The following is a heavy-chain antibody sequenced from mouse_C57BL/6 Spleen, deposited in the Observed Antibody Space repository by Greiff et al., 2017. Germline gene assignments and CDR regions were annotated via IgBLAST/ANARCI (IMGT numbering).Heavy chain of an antibody. CDR3: ARIRSYGNYDWYFDV. CDR2: IRNKANGYTT. Sequence: EVKLVESGGGLVQPGGSLSLSCAASGFTFTDYYMSWVRQPPGKALEWLGFIRNKANGYTTEYSASVKGRFTISRDNSQSILYLQMNALRAEDSATYYCARIRSYGNYDWYFDVWGTGTTVTVSS. V-gene: IGHV7-3*01. J-gene: IGHJ1*03. CDR1: GFTFTDYY. D-gene: IGHD2-1*01.